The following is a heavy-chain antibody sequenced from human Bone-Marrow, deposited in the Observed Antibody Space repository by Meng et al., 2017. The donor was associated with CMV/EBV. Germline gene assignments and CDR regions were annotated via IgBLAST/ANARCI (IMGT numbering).Heavy chain of an antibody. V-gene: IGHV3-7*01. Sequence: GESLKISCAASGFTFSSDWMTWVRQAPGKGLEWVANINQDGSEKYYVDSVKGRFTISRDNAKNSLYLQMNSLRAEDTAVYYCARNLDVWGPGNTVTGAS. CDR3: ARNLDV. CDR2: INQDGSEK. CDR1: GFTFSSDW. J-gene: IGHJ6*02.